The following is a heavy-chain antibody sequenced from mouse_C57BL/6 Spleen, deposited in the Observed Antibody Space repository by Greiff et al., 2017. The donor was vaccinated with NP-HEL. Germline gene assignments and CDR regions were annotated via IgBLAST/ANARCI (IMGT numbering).Heavy chain of an antibody. J-gene: IGHJ1*03. CDR1: GYTFTSYW. D-gene: IGHD1-1*01. V-gene: IGHV1-72*01. Sequence: VKLMESGAELVKPGASVKLSCKASGYTFTSYWMHWVKQRPGRGLEWIGRIDPNSGGTKYNEKFKSKATLTVDKPSSTAYMQLSSLTSEDSAVYYCARLYYGSSYRYFDVWGTGTTVTVSS. CDR3: ARLYYGSSYRYFDV. CDR2: IDPNSGGT.